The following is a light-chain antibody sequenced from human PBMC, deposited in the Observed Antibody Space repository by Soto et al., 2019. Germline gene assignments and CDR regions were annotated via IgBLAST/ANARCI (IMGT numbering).Light chain of an antibody. CDR3: DSYTSSRAYV. CDR2: EVS. J-gene: IGLJ1*01. CDR1: SSDVGGYNY. V-gene: IGLV2-14*01. Sequence: QSALTQPASVSGSPGRSITISCTGTSSDVGGYNYVSWYQQQAGKAPKLIIHEVSNRPSGVSNRFSGSKSGNTASLTISGLQAEDEADYYCDSYTSSRAYVFGIGTKVTVL.